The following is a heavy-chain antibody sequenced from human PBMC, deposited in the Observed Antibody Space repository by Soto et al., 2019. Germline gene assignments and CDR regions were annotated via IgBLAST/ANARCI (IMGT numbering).Heavy chain of an antibody. V-gene: IGHV3-48*02. CDR2: ISSSSSTI. CDR1: GFTFSSYS. Sequence: GGSLRLSCAASGFTFSSYSMNWVRQAPGKGLEWVSYISSSSSTIYYADPVKGRFTISRDNAKNSLYLQMNSLRDEDTAVYYCARDAPHYYDSSGYYYFDYWGQGTLVTVSS. D-gene: IGHD3-22*01. CDR3: ARDAPHYYDSSGYYYFDY. J-gene: IGHJ4*02.